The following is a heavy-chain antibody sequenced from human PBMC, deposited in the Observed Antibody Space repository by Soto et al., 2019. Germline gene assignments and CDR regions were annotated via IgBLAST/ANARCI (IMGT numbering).Heavy chain of an antibody. D-gene: IGHD3-3*01. Sequence: GGSLRLSCVASGFPFSGYAMSWVRQAPGKGLEWLSTISGGGDTTHYADSVKGRFAISRDNSRNTVFLQLNSLGAEDTAVYYCAKSNQLFGVLNDYFYYGLDVWGQGTTVTVSS. V-gene: IGHV3-23*01. CDR3: AKSNQLFGVLNDYFYYGLDV. J-gene: IGHJ6*02. CDR1: GFPFSGYA. CDR2: ISGGGDTT.